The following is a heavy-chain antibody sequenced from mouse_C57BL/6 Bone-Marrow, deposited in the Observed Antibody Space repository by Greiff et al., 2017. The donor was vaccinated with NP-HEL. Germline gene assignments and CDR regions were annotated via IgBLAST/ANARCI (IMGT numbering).Heavy chain of an antibody. D-gene: IGHD2-4*01. CDR2: IRNKANGYTT. V-gene: IGHV7-3*01. CDR1: GFTFTDYY. Sequence: DVKLVESGGGLVQPGGSLSLSCAASGFTFTDYYMSWVRQPPGKALEWLGFIRNKANGYTTEYSASVRGRFTISRDNSQSILYLQMHALRAEDSATYYCARSIYYEYADVTFYAMDYWGQGPSVTVSS. CDR3: ARSIYYEYADVTFYAMDY. J-gene: IGHJ4*01.